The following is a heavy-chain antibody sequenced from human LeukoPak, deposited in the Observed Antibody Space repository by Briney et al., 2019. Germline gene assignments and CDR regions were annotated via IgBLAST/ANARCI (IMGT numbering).Heavy chain of an antibody. CDR2: SSGDSGTG. J-gene: IGHJ4*02. CDR1: GFTFSTYS. Sequence: GGSLKLSCVASGFTFSTYSMNWVRQARGKGLEWVSYSSGDSGTGYSADSVKGRFTIPIDNSSNTLYLQMNSLRAEDTAVYYCAKGLEEWSGTRFLDYWGQGTLVTVSS. V-gene: IGHV3-48*01. CDR3: AKGLEEWSGTRFLDY. D-gene: IGHD2-8*01.